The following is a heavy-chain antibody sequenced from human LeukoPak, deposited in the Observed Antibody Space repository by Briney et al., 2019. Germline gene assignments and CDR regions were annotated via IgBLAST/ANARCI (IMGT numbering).Heavy chain of an antibody. CDR2: IIPIFGTA. CDR3: AISGLAQPVGLWDY. CDR1: GGTFSSYA. D-gene: IGHD3/OR15-3a*01. J-gene: IGHJ4*02. Sequence: SVKVSCKASGGTFSSYAISWVRQAPGQGLEWMGRIIPIFGTANYAQKFQGRVTITTDESTSTAYVELSSLRSEDTAVYYCAISGLAQPVGLWDYWGQGTLVTVSS. V-gene: IGHV1-69*05.